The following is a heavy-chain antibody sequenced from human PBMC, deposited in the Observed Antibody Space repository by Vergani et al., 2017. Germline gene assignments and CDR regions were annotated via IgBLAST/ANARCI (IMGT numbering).Heavy chain of an antibody. J-gene: IGHJ6*02. Sequence: QMQLVQSGPEVKKPGTSVKVSCKASGFTFTSSAMQWVRQARGQRLEWIGWIVVGSGNTNYAQKFQERVTITRDTSTSTVYMELSSLRSEDTAVYYCASCLRFLEWPDVWGQGTTVTVSS. CDR2: IVVGSGNT. CDR3: ASCLRFLEWPDV. CDR1: GFTFTSSA. D-gene: IGHD3-3*01. V-gene: IGHV1-58*02.